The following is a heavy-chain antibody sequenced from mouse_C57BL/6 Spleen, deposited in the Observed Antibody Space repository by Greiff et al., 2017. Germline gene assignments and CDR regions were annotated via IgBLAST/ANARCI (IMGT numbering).Heavy chain of an antibody. CDR3: ARVGDWDGDYFDY. D-gene: IGHD4-1*01. Sequence: QVHVKQPGAELVKPGASVKLSCKASGYTFTSYWMHWVKQRPGQGLEWIGMIHPNSGSTNYNEKFKSKATLTVDKSSSTAYMQLSSLTSEDSAVYYWARVGDWDGDYFDYWGQGTTLTVSS. CDR1: GYTFTSYW. J-gene: IGHJ2*01. V-gene: IGHV1-64*01. CDR2: IHPNSGST.